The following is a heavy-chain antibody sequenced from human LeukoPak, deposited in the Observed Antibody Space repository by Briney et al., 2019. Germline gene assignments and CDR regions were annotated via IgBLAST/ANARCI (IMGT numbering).Heavy chain of an antibody. CDR1: GGSISSSSYY. V-gene: IGHV4-39*07. J-gene: IGHJ4*02. Sequence: SETLSLTCTVSGGSISSSSYYWGWIRQPPGKGLEWIGSIYYSGSTYYNPSLKSRVTISVDTSKNQFSLKLSSVTAADTAVYYCARMGSYNGNFDYWGQGTLVTVSS. CDR2: IYYSGST. CDR3: ARMGSYNGNFDY. D-gene: IGHD1-26*01.